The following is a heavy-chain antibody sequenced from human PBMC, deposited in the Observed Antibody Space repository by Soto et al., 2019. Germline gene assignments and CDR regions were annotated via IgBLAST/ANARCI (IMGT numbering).Heavy chain of an antibody. Sequence: GGSLRLSCAASGFTFSNAWMNWVRQAPGKGLEWVGRIKSKTDGGTTDYAAPVKGRFTISRDDSKNTLYLQMNSLKTEDTAVYYCTTAAEEQLVLSDYWGQGTLVTVSS. CDR3: TTAAEEQLVLSDY. J-gene: IGHJ4*02. V-gene: IGHV3-15*07. CDR2: IKSKTDGGTT. CDR1: GFTFSNAW. D-gene: IGHD6-6*01.